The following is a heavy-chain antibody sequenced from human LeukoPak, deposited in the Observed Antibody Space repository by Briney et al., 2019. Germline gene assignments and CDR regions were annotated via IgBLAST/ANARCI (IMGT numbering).Heavy chain of an antibody. CDR3: ARQYSGSFDEMYNWFDP. D-gene: IGHD1-26*01. CDR1: GGSFSGYY. V-gene: IGHV4-34*01. CDR2: INHSGST. Sequence: PSETLSLTCAVYGGSFSGYYWSWIRQPPGKGLEWIGEINHSGSTNYNASLKSRVTISVDTSKNQFSLKLSSVTAADTAVYYCARQYSGSFDEMYNWFDPWGQGTLVTVSS. J-gene: IGHJ5*02.